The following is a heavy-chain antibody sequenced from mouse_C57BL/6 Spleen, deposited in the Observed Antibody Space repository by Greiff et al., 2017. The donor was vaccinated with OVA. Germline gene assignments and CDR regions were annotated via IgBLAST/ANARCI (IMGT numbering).Heavy chain of an antibody. V-gene: IGHV1-63*01. D-gene: IGHD1-1*01. CDR1: GYTFTNYW. CDR2: IYPGGGYT. J-gene: IGHJ2*01. CDR3: TRSDTTVFDY. Sequence: VQLQQSGAELVRPGTSVKMSCKASGYTFTNYWIGWAKQRPGHGLEWIGDIYPGGGYTNYNEKFKGKATLTADKSSSTAYMQFSSLTSEDSAIYYCTRSDTTVFDYWGQGTTLTVSS.